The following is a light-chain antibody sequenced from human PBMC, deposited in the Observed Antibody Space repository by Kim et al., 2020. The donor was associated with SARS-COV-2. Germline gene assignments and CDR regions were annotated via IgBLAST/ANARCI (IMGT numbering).Light chain of an antibody. CDR3: QQFYNWPPIT. V-gene: IGKV3-15*01. CDR2: GAS. J-gene: IGKJ5*01. Sequence: SPGERAPPSRRASQSFSSNLAWYQQKPGQAPRLLLYGASTRATGVPARFSGSGSGTEFTLTISSLQSEDSAVYYCQQFYNWPPITFGQGTRLEIK. CDR1: QSFSSN.